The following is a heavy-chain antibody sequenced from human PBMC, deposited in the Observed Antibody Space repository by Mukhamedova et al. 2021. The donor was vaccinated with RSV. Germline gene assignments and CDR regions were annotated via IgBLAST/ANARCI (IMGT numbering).Heavy chain of an antibody. D-gene: IGHD2-15*01. V-gene: IGHV1-3*01. CDR2: INAGNGNT. J-gene: IGHJ4*02. Sequence: RLEWMGWINAGNGNTKYSQKFQGRVTITRDTSASTAYMELSSLRSEDTAVYYCARSGSGGSNGQGYWGQGTLVTVSS. CDR3: ARSGSGGSNGQGY.